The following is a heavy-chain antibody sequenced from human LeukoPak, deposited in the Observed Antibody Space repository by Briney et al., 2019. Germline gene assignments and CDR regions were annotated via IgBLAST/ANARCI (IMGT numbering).Heavy chain of an antibody. Sequence: SETLSLTCTVSGGSISSSSYYWGWIRQPPGKGLEWIGRISSSGSPNYNPSLKSRVTISVEASKNQFSLKLSSVTAADTAVYFCARGPYFYDSSGAFDIWGQGTMVTVSS. CDR1: GGSISSSSYY. CDR3: ARGPYFYDSSGAFDI. V-gene: IGHV4-39*01. CDR2: ISSSGSP. D-gene: IGHD3-22*01. J-gene: IGHJ3*02.